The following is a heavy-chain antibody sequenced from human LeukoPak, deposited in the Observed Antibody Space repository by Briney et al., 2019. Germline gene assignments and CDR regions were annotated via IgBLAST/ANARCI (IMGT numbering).Heavy chain of an antibody. CDR3: ARVGIYYDSSGYSWPHWFDP. D-gene: IGHD3-22*01. V-gene: IGHV4-39*07. CDR1: GDSISNGNYY. J-gene: IGHJ5*02. CDR2: FSYGGRT. Sequence: SETLSLTCTVSGDSISNGNYYWGWIRQPPGKGLEWIASFSYGGRTYYNPSLKSRVTFSLDTSKNQFSLKLTFVTAADAAMYYCARVGIYYDSSGYSWPHWFDPWGQGTLVTVSS.